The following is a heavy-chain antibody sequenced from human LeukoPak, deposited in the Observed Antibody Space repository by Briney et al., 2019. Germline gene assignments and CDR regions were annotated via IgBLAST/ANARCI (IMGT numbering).Heavy chain of an antibody. V-gene: IGHV4-34*01. CDR2: INHSEST. Sequence: SETLSLTCAVYGGSFSGYYWSWIRQPPGKGLEWIGDINHSESTNYNPSLKSRVTISVDTSKNQFSLKLTSVTAADTAVYYCATNWNLDYWGQGTLVTASS. CDR3: ATNWNLDY. J-gene: IGHJ4*02. D-gene: IGHD1-1*01. CDR1: GGSFSGYY.